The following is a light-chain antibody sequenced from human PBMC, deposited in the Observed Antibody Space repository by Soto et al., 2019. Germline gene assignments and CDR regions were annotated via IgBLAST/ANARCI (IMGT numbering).Light chain of an antibody. CDR3: QAWDSNTAG. J-gene: IGLJ2*01. Sequence: SYELTQPPSVSVSPGQTASITCSGDKLGDKYACWYQQKPGQSPVLVIYQDSKRPSGIPERFSGSNSGNTATLTISGTQGMDEADYYCQAWDSNTAGFGGGTKLTVL. V-gene: IGLV3-1*01. CDR1: KLGDKY. CDR2: QDS.